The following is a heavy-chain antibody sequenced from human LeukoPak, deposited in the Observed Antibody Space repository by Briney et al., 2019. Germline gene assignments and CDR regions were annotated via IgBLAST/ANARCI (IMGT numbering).Heavy chain of an antibody. Sequence: GASVTVSCKASGYTFTGYYMHWVRQAPGQGLEWMGWINPNSGGTNYAQKFQGRVTMSRDTSISTVYMEVSRLRSDDTAVYYCARDGNFDYWGQGTLVTVSS. CDR1: GYTFTGYY. J-gene: IGHJ4*02. D-gene: IGHD1-26*01. V-gene: IGHV1-2*02. CDR3: ARDGNFDY. CDR2: INPNSGGT.